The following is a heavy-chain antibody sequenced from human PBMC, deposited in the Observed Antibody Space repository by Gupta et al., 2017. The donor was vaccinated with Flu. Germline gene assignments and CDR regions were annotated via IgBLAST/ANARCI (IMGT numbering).Heavy chain of an antibody. CDR3: ARRGGGSYFGELYF. J-gene: IGHJ4*02. CDR2: IVHDGSNK. Sequence: AQLVESGGGVVQPGRCLRGSCAASDFTFSPYGMHWVGQAPGKGLQWVAFIVHDGSNKYYADSVKGRFTISRDNSKNALSLRMDGLRVDDTDVYYCARRGGGSYFGELYFWGQGTLVTVSS. CDR1: DFTFSPYG. V-gene: IGHV3-33*01. D-gene: IGHD1-26*01.